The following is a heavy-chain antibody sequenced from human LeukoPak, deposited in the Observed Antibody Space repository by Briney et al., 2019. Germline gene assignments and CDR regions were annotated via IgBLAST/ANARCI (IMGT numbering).Heavy chain of an antibody. V-gene: IGHV1-69*04. Sequence: GASVKVSCKTSGGSIMNYAISWVRQAPGQGLEWMGRIIPILGIANYAQKFQGRVTITADKSTSTAYMELSSLRSEDTAVYYCARGSSTPSNYVWGSYRSHGMDVWGQGTTVTVSS. CDR2: IIPILGIA. CDR1: GGSIMNYA. D-gene: IGHD3-16*02. CDR3: ARGSSTPSNYVWGSYRSHGMDV. J-gene: IGHJ6*02.